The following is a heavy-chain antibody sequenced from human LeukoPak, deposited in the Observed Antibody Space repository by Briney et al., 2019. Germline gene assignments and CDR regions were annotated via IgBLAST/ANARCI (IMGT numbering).Heavy chain of an antibody. V-gene: IGHV4-61*01. D-gene: IGHD6-19*01. CDR3: ARAPSSGWFWFDP. J-gene: IGHJ5*02. CDR1: GGSISSSSYY. Sequence: PSETLSLTCTVSGGSISSSSYYWSWIRQPPGKGLEWIGYIYYSGSTNYNPSLKSRVTISVDTSKNQFSLKLSSVTAADTAVYYCARAPSSGWFWFDPWGQGTLVTVSS. CDR2: IYYSGST.